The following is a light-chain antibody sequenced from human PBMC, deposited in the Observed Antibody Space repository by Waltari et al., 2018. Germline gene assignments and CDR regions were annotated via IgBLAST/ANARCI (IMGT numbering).Light chain of an antibody. CDR1: QSVFSSSNSKTY. V-gene: IGKV4-1*01. CDR3: HHYYIPPLT. Sequence: DIVMTQSPDSLAVSLGERATINCKSSQSVFSSSNSKTYIAWYQRKPGQPPKLLIYWASGRASGVPDPFSGSGSGTDFTLTISSLQAEDVAVYYCHHYYIPPLTFGQGTRLEI. CDR2: WAS. J-gene: IGKJ5*01.